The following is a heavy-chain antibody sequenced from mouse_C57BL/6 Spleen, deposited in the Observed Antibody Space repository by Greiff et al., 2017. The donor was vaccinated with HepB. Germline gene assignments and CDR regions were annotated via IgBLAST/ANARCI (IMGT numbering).Heavy chain of an antibody. D-gene: IGHD6-2*01. J-gene: IGHJ3*01. CDR2: INPNNGGT. V-gene: IGHV1-22*01. Sequence: EVQLQQSGPELVKPGASVKMSCKASGYTFTDYNMHWVKQSHGKSLEWIGYINPNNGGTSYNQKFKGKATLTVNKSSSTAYMELRSLTSEDSAVYYCAREGADSSAVAYWGQGTLVTVSA. CDR3: AREGADSSAVAY. CDR1: GYTFTDYN.